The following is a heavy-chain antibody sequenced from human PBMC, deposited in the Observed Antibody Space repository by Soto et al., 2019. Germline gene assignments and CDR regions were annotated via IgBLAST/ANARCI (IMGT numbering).Heavy chain of an antibody. CDR3: AKGVYSSSWNLYYYYMDV. D-gene: IGHD6-13*01. Sequence: PGGSLRLSCAASGFTFSSYAMSWVRQAPGKGLEWVSAISGSGGSTYYADSVKGRFTISRDNSKNTLYLQMNSLRAEDTAVYYCAKGVYSSSWNLYYYYMDVWGKGTTVTVSS. CDR2: ISGSGGST. CDR1: GFTFSSYA. J-gene: IGHJ6*03. V-gene: IGHV3-23*01.